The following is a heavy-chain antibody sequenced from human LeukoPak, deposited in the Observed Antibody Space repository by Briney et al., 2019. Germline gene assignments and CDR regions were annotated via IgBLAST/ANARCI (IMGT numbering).Heavy chain of an antibody. CDR2: IYPGDSDT. Sequence: GESLKISCKGSGYSFTSYWIGWVRQMPGKGLEWMCIIYPGDSDTRYSPSFQGQVTISADKSISTAYLQWSSLKASDTAMYYCARLCCAAAANYAFDIWGQGTMVTVSS. CDR1: GYSFTSYW. CDR3: ARLCCAAAANYAFDI. J-gene: IGHJ3*02. V-gene: IGHV5-51*01. D-gene: IGHD6-13*01.